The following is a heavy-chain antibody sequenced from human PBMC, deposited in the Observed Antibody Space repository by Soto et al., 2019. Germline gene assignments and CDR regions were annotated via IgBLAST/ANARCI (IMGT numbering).Heavy chain of an antibody. J-gene: IGHJ4*02. D-gene: IGHD4-17*01. CDR2: IYYSGST. CDR3: ASLYGDYDY. CDR1: GGSISSYY. V-gene: IGHV4-59*01. Sequence: SETLSLTCTVSGGSISSYYWSWIRQPPGKGLEWIGYIYYSGSTNYNPSLKSRVTISVDTSKNQFSLKLSSVTAADTAVYYCASLYGDYDYWGQGTLVTVSS.